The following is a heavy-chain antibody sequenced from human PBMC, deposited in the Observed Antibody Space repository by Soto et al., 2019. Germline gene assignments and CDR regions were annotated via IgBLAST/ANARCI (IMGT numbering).Heavy chain of an antibody. CDR1: GFTFSSYS. V-gene: IGHV3-21*01. D-gene: IGHD5-12*01. J-gene: IGHJ4*02. CDR2: ISSSSSYI. CDR3: AREARSYIVADTNYFDY. Sequence: PGGSLRLSCAASGFTFSSYSMNWVRQAPGKGLEWVSSISSSSSYIYYADSVKGRFTISRDNAKNSLYLQMNSLRAEDTAVYYCAREARSYIVADTNYFDYWGQGTLVTVSS.